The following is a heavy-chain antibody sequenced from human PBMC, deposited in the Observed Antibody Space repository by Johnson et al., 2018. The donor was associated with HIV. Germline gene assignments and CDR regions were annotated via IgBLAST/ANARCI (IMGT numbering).Heavy chain of an antibody. D-gene: IGHD7-27*01. CDR1: GFTFDDYA. CDR3: ARLDTGDGLDI. CDR2: ISWNSGSI. V-gene: IGHV3-9*01. J-gene: IGHJ3*02. Sequence: VQLVESGGGLVQPGRSLRLSCAASGFTFDDYAMHWVRQAPGKGLEWVSGISWNSGSIGYADSVRGRFTISRDNAKNSLYLQVNSLRADDTALYYCARLDTGDGLDIWGQGTMVTVSS.